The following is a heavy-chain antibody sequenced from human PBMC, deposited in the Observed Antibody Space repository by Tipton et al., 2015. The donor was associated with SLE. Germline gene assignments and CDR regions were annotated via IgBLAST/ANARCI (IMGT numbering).Heavy chain of an antibody. D-gene: IGHD7-27*01. J-gene: IGHJ4*02. CDR1: GGSITSYY. V-gene: IGHV4-59*01. CDR2: IYSSGST. Sequence: TLSLTCTVSGGSITSYYWSWIRQPPGKGLECIGYIYSSGSTKYNPSLKSRVTISVDTSKNQFSLGLTSVTAADAAVYYCARHKLGAPYYFDYWGQGALVTVSS. CDR3: ARHKLGAPYYFDY.